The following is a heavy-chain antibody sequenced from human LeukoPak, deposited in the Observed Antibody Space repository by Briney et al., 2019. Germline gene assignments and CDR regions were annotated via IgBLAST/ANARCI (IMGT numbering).Heavy chain of an antibody. D-gene: IGHD3-16*01. J-gene: IGHJ4*02. CDR1: GGSFSGYY. CDR2: INHSGST. V-gene: IGHV4-34*01. CDR3: ARRSYDYVWETQRGFDY. Sequence: SETLSLTCAVCGGSFSGYYWSWIRQPPGKGLEWIGEINHSGSTNYNPSLKSRVTISVDTSKNQFSLKLSSVTAADTAVYYCARRSYDYVWETQRGFDYWGQGTLVTVSS.